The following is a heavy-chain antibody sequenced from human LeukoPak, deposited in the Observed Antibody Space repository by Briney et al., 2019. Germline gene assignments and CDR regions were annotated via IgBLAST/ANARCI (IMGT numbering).Heavy chain of an antibody. CDR3: ARDGTAAGRYLYYYYGMDV. D-gene: IGHD6-25*01. Sequence: ASVKVSCKASGYTFTSYDINWVRQAPGQGLEWMGWISAYNGNTNYAQKLQGRVTMTTDTSTSTAYMELRSLRSDDTAVYYCARDGTAAGRYLYYYYGMDVWGQGTTVTVSS. V-gene: IGHV1-18*01. J-gene: IGHJ6*02. CDR2: ISAYNGNT. CDR1: GYTFTSYD.